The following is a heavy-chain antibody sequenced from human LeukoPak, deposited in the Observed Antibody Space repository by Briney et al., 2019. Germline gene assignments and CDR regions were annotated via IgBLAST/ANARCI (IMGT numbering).Heavy chain of an antibody. CDR1: GFTFSSYS. V-gene: IGHV3-21*01. CDR3: ACTSGYDFSSYYYYYMDV. Sequence: GGSPRLSCAASGFTFSSYSMNWVRQAPGKGLEWVSSISSGSSYIYYADSVKGRFTISRDNAKNSLYLQMNSLSAEDTAVYYCACTSGYDFSSYYYYYMDVWGKGTTVTVSS. D-gene: IGHD5-12*01. J-gene: IGHJ6*03. CDR2: ISSGSSYI.